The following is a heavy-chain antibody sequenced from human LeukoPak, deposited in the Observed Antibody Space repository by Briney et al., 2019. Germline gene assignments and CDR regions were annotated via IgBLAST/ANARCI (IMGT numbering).Heavy chain of an antibody. CDR3: AKADGDYVWYFDY. CDR1: GFTFDDYA. Sequence: GGSLRLSCAASGFTFDDYAMHWVRQAPGKGLEWVSGISWNSGSIGYADSVKGRFTISRDNAKNSLYLQMNSLRAEDTAVYYCAKADGDYVWYFDYWGQGTLVTVSS. J-gene: IGHJ4*02. V-gene: IGHV3-9*01. CDR2: ISWNSGSI. D-gene: IGHD4-17*01.